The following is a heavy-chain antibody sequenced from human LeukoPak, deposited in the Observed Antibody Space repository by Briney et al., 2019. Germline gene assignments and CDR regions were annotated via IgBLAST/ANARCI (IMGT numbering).Heavy chain of an antibody. Sequence: SETLSLTCSVSGGSISSYYWSWIRQPPGKGLEWIGYVYYSGTTNYNPSLGGRITISVDTSKNQFSLRLTSVTAADTAVYYCARQGYSYGYVFFDYWGQGTLVTVSS. CDR1: GGSISSYY. J-gene: IGHJ4*02. V-gene: IGHV4-59*08. CDR2: VYYSGTT. D-gene: IGHD5-18*01. CDR3: ARQGYSYGYVFFDY.